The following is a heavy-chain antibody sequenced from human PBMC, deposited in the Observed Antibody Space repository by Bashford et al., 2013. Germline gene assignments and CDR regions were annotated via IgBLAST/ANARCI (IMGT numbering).Heavy chain of an antibody. CDR3: ARERNYSFDF. D-gene: IGHD4-11*01. J-gene: IGHJ4*02. CDR2: VSKSGGNM. Sequence: VRQAPGKGLEWISFVSKSGGNMFYANSVKGRFTISRDSATNSVYLQMDSLRDDDTAVYYCARERNYSFDFWGQGTLVTVSS. V-gene: IGHV3-48*02.